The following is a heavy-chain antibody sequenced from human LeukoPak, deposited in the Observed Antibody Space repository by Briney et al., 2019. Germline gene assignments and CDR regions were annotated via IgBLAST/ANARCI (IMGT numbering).Heavy chain of an antibody. CDR1: GFTFGSYE. D-gene: IGHD3-10*02. V-gene: IGHV3-48*03. CDR2: ISSSGSTI. CDR3: AELGITMIGGV. J-gene: IGHJ6*04. Sequence: PGGSLRLSCAASGFTFGSYEMNWVRQVPGKGLGWVSYISSSGSTIYYADSRKGRFTISRDNAKNSLYLQMNSLRADDTAVYYCAELGITMIGGVWGKGTTVTISS.